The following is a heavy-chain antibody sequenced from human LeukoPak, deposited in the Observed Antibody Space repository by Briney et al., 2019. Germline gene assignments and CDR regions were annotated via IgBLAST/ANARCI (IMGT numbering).Heavy chain of an antibody. J-gene: IGHJ2*01. CDR2: INHSGST. Sequence: PSETLSLTCAVYGGSFSGYYWSWIRQPPGKGLEWIGEINHSGSTNYNPSLKSRVTISVDTSKNQFSLKLSSVTAADTAVYYCARQDRDIVVVPAATTYWYFDLWGRGTLVTVSS. D-gene: IGHD2-2*01. V-gene: IGHV4-34*01. CDR3: ARQDRDIVVVPAATTYWYFDL. CDR1: GGSFSGYY.